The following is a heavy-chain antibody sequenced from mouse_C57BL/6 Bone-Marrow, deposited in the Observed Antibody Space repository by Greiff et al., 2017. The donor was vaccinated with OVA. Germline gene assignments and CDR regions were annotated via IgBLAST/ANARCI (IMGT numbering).Heavy chain of an antibody. CDR1: GYSITSGYY. J-gene: IGHJ2*01. CDR2: ISYDGSN. D-gene: IGHD1-1*01. Sequence: EVKLVESGPGLVKPSQSLSLTCSVTGYSITSGYYWNWIRQFPGNKLEWMGYISYDGSNNYNPSLKNRISITRDTSKNQFFLKLNSVTTEDTATYYCARDPLIYYYGSSYAFDYWGQGTTLTVSS. V-gene: IGHV3-6*01. CDR3: ARDPLIYYYGSSYAFDY.